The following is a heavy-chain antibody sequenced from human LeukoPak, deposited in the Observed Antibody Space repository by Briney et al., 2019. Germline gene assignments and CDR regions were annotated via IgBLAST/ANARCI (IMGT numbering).Heavy chain of an antibody. CDR2: ISGYNGHT. Sequence: GASVKVSCKASGYTFTSYGINWVRQAPGQGLEWMGWISGYNGHTNYVQKMQGRVTMTTDTSTNTDYMELRSLRSDDTAVYYCARGPGIAVAGVFDYWGQGSLVTVSS. J-gene: IGHJ4*02. V-gene: IGHV1-18*04. CDR3: ARGPGIAVAGVFDY. D-gene: IGHD6-19*01. CDR1: GYTFTSYG.